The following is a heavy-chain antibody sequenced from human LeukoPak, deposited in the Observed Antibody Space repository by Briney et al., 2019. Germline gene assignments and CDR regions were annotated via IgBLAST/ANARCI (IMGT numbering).Heavy chain of an antibody. CDR3: ARDYADYVGYFFFDY. CDR2: IKPDGSEK. V-gene: IGHV3-7*03. D-gene: IGHD4-17*01. J-gene: IGHJ4*02. Sequence: PGGSLRLSCAASGFTFRNYWMNWVRQAPGKGLEWVANIKPDGSEKRYVDSVKGRFTISRDNAKNSLYLQMNSLRAEDTAVYYCARDYADYVGYFFFDYWGQGTLVTVSS. CDR1: GFTFRNYW.